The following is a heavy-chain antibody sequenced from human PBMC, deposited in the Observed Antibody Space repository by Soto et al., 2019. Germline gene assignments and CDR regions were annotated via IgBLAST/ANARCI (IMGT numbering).Heavy chain of an antibody. V-gene: IGHV1-69*13. CDR3: ARDRSSYYYDSSRYDAFDI. CDR1: GGTFSSYA. J-gene: IGHJ3*02. Sequence: GASVKVSCKAAGGTFSSYAISWVRQAPGQGLEWMGGIIPIFGTANYAQKFQVRVTITADESTSTAYMELSSLRSEDTAVYYCARDRSSYYYDSSRYDAFDIWGQGTMVTVSS. CDR2: IIPIFGTA. D-gene: IGHD3-22*01.